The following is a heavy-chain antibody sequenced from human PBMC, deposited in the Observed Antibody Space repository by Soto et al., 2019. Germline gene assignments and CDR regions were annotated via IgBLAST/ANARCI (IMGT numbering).Heavy chain of an antibody. CDR2: ISAYNGNT. Sequence: GASVKVSCKASGYTFTSYGISWVRQAPGQGLEWMGWISAYNGNTNYAQKLQGRVTMTTDTSTSTAYMELRSLRSDDTAVYYCARAVVVAANPNWFDPWGQGTLVTVSS. V-gene: IGHV1-18*04. D-gene: IGHD2-15*01. CDR3: ARAVVVAANPNWFDP. CDR1: GYTFTSYG. J-gene: IGHJ5*02.